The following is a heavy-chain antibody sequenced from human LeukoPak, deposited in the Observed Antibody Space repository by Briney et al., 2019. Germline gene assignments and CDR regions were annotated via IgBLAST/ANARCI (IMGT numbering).Heavy chain of an antibody. Sequence: PSETLSLTCTVSGDSMNSHYWSWIRQPPGKGLEWIAYIDYSASTNYNPSLKSRVTISVDTSKNQFSLKLSSVTAADTAVYYCARDSRRELLHAFDIWGQGTMVTVSS. D-gene: IGHD1-7*01. CDR3: ARDSRRELLHAFDI. CDR2: IDYSAST. V-gene: IGHV4-59*11. J-gene: IGHJ3*02. CDR1: GDSMNSHY.